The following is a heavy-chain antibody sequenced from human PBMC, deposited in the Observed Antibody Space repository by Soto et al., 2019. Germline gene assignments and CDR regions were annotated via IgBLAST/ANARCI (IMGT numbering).Heavy chain of an antibody. Sequence: SETLSLTCTVSGGSISSSSYYWGWIRQPPGKGLEWIGSIYYSGSTYYNPSLKSRVTISVDTSKNQFSLKLSSVTAADTAVYYCARLRTDYYDSSGYYVFDYWGQGTLVTVSS. J-gene: IGHJ4*02. V-gene: IGHV4-39*01. CDR2: IYYSGST. D-gene: IGHD3-22*01. CDR3: ARLRTDYYDSSGYYVFDY. CDR1: GGSISSSSYY.